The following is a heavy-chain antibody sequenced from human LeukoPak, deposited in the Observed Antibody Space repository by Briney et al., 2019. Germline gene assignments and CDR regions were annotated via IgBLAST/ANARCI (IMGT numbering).Heavy chain of an antibody. CDR3: ARDLYCSGGSCYRWFDP. Sequence: SQTLSLTCTVSSGSISSGSYYWSWIRQPAGKGLEWIGRIYTSGSTNYNPSLKSRVTISVDTSKNQFSLKLSSVTAAGTAVYYCARDLYCSGGSCYRWFDPWGQGTLVTVSS. CDR1: SGSISSGSYY. CDR2: IYTSGST. V-gene: IGHV4-61*02. J-gene: IGHJ5*02. D-gene: IGHD2-15*01.